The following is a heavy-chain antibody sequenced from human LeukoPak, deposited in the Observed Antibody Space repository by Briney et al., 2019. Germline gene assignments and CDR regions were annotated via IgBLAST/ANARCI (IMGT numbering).Heavy chain of an antibody. CDR3: AKGAGQWLVPSEYFQY. CDR1: GFTYSNYA. CDR2: ISSGGHST. J-gene: IGHJ1*01. V-gene: IGHV3-23*01. D-gene: IGHD6-19*01. Sequence: GGSLRLTCAASGFTYSNYAMTWVRQAPGKGLEWVSSISSGGHSTYYAGSVKGRFTISRDNSKNTLYLQMNSLRAEDTAVYYCAKGAGQWLVPSEYFQYWGQGTLVTVSS.